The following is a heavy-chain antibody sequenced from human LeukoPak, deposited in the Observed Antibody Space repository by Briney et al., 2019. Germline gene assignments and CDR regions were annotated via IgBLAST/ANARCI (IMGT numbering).Heavy chain of an antibody. CDR2: IKPDGSEK. D-gene: IGHD4-23*01. J-gene: IGHJ4*02. CDR1: GFTFSNFW. Sequence: GGSLRLSCKASGFTFSNFWMSWVRQAPGKGREWVANIKPDGSEKYYVDSVTGRFTISRDNAKNSLSLQMNSLRAEDTAVYYCASDRGALSVATHYFDYWGQGTLVTVSS. CDR3: ASDRGALSVATHYFDY. V-gene: IGHV3-7*01.